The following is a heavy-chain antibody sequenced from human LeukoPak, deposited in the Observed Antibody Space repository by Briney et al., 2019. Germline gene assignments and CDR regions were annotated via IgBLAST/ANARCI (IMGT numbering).Heavy chain of an antibody. CDR1: GFTFRSYS. Sequence: GGSLRLPRAASGFTFRSYSMNWVRQAPGKGLEWVSSINSDSSLMYYAESVKGRFTISRDNARNSLYLQMRSLRVEDTAVYYCIRGLFDDYSLDYWGQGALVTVSS. CDR3: IRGLFDDYSLDY. V-gene: IGHV3-21*01. J-gene: IGHJ4*02. CDR2: INSDSSLM. D-gene: IGHD3-16*01.